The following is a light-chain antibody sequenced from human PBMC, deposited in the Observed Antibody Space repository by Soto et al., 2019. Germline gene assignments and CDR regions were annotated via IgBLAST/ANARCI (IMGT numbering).Light chain of an antibody. CDR3: CSYAGRYTPYV. V-gene: IGLV2-23*02. CDR2: EVT. CDR1: SSDLGSYCL. J-gene: IGLJ1*01. Sequence: QSALTQPASASGSPGQSITISCSGTSSDLGSYCLVSWYQQHPGKAPKLMIYEVTKRPSGVSNRFSGSKSGNTASLTISGLQAEDEADYFCCSYAGRYTPYVFGTGTKVTVL.